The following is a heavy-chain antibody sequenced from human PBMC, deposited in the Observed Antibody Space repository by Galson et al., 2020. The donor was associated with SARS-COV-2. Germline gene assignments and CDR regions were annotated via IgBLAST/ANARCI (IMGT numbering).Heavy chain of an antibody. CDR3: ASSLGDQSYYYYGMDV. J-gene: IGHJ6*02. Sequence: GGSLRLSCAASGFTFSSYSMNWVRQAPGKGLEWVSYISSSSSTIYYADSVKGRFTISRDNAKNSLYLQMNSLRYEDTAVYYCASSLGDQSYYYYGMDVWGQGTTVTVSS. V-gene: IGHV3-48*02. D-gene: IGHD4-17*01. CDR2: ISSSSSTI. CDR1: GFTFSSYS.